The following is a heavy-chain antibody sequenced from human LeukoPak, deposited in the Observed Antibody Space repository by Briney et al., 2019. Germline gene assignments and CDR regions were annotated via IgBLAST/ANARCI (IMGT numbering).Heavy chain of an antibody. CDR3: ARAIEVGAMTPFDY. CDR1: GVSISSTSYY. D-gene: IGHD1-26*01. Sequence: SETLSLTCTVSGVSISSTSYYWGWIRQPPGKGLEWIGSIYHSGSTYYNPSLKSRVTISVDTSKNQFSLTAADTAVYYCARAIEVGAMTPFDYWGQGTLVTVSS. V-gene: IGHV4-39*07. J-gene: IGHJ4*02. CDR2: IYHSGST.